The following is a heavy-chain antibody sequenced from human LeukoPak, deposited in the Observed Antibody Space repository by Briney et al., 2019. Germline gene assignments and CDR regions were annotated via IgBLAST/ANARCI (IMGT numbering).Heavy chain of an antibody. D-gene: IGHD6-13*01. V-gene: IGHV4-31*03. CDR2: IYYSGTT. CDR3: ARHSSSWYNSFDV. J-gene: IGHJ3*01. Sequence: SETLFLTCSVSGGPIRIGGYYWTWIRQHPVKGLEWIGNIYYSGTTYYNESFKSRVTISVDTSTNHFSLRLTSVSVADTAVYYCARHSSSWYNSFDVWGQGTMVTVSS. CDR1: GGPIRIGGYY.